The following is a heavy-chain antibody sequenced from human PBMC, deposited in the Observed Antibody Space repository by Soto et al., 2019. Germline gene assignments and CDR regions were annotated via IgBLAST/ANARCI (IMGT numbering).Heavy chain of an antibody. J-gene: IGHJ3*02. Sequence: PGGSLRLSCAASGFTFSSYAMSWVRQAPGKGLEWVSAISGSGGSTYYADSVKGRFTISRDNSKNTLYLQMNSLRAEDTAVYYCATWHLQERAYDIWGQGTMVTVSS. CDR1: GFTFSSYA. D-gene: IGHD1-1*01. CDR2: ISGSGGST. CDR3: ATWHLQERAYDI. V-gene: IGHV3-23*01.